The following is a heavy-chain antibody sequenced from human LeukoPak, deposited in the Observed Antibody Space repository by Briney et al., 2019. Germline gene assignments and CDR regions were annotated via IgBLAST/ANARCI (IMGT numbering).Heavy chain of an antibody. Sequence: SETLSLTCTVSGGSISSYYWSWIRQPPGKGLEWIGYIYYSGSTNYNPSLKSRVAISVDTSKNQFSLKLSSVTAADTAVYYCARSGARGIVVVPAALDFDYWGQGTLVTVSS. J-gene: IGHJ4*02. CDR2: IYYSGST. D-gene: IGHD2-2*01. CDR3: ARSGARGIVVVPAALDFDY. V-gene: IGHV4-59*01. CDR1: GGSISSYY.